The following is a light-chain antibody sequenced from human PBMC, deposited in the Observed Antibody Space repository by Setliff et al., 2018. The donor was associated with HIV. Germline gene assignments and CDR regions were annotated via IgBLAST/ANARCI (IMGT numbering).Light chain of an antibody. CDR2: EVT. V-gene: IGLV2-14*01. CDR3: SSYTSSSTPV. Sequence: SVLTQPASVSGSPGQSITISCTGTSSDVGAYIYVSWYQQHPGKAPKLMIYEVTHRPSGVSNRFSGSKSGNTASLTISGLQPEDEADYYCSSYTSSSTPVFGTGTKVTVL. CDR1: SSDVGAYIY. J-gene: IGLJ1*01.